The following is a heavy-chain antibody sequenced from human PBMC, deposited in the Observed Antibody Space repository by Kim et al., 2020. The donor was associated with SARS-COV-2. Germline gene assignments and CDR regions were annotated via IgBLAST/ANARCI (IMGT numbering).Heavy chain of an antibody. CDR2: IKSKTDGGTT. Sequence: GGSLRLSCAASGFTFSNAWMSWVRQAPGKGLEWVGRIKSKTDGGTTDYAAPVKGRFTISRDDSKNTLYLQMNSLKTEDTAVYYCTAHSSGYYSDYWGQGTLVTVSS. D-gene: IGHD3-22*01. CDR3: TAHSSGYYSDY. CDR1: GFTFSNAW. J-gene: IGHJ4*02. V-gene: IGHV3-15*01.